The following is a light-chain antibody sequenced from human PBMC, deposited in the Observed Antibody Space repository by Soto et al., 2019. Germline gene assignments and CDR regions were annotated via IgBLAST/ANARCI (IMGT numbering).Light chain of an antibody. CDR3: SSYTSSSTLP. Sequence: QSALTQPASVSGSPGQSITISCTGTSSDVGGYNYVSWYQQHPGKAPKLVIYEVSNRPSGVSNRFSGSKSGNTASLTISGLQAEDEADYYCSSYTSSSTLPFGTGTKVTVL. J-gene: IGLJ1*01. CDR1: SSDVGGYNY. CDR2: EVS. V-gene: IGLV2-14*01.